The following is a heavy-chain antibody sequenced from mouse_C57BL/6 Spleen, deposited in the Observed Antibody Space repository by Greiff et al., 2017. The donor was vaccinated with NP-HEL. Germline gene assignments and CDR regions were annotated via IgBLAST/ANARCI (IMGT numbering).Heavy chain of an antibody. Sequence: EVKLVESEGGLVQPGSSMKLSCTASGFTFSDYYMAWVRQVPEKGLEWVANINYDGSSTYYLDSLKSRFIISRDNAKNILYLQMSSLKSEDTATYYCARGGLYGSSSWFAYWGQGTLVTVSA. V-gene: IGHV5-16*01. CDR1: GFTFSDYY. CDR2: INYDGSST. J-gene: IGHJ3*01. D-gene: IGHD1-1*01. CDR3: ARGGLYGSSSWFAY.